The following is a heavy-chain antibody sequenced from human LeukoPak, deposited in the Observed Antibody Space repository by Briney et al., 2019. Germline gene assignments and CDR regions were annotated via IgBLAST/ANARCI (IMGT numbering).Heavy chain of an antibody. Sequence: PGGSLRLSCAASGFTFSSYAMTWVRQPPGKGLEGVSSITGSTGSTYYADSVKGRFTISRDNSKNTLYLQMNSLRAEDTAVYYCAKRYSGSSGLYYFDYWGQGTLVTVSS. J-gene: IGHJ4*02. CDR3: AKRYSGSSGLYYFDY. V-gene: IGHV3-23*01. D-gene: IGHD1-26*01. CDR2: ITGSTGST. CDR1: GFTFSSYA.